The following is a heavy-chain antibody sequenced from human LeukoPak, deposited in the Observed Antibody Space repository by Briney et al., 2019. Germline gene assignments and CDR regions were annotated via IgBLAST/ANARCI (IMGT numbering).Heavy chain of an antibody. Sequence: GGSLRLSCAASGFTFSSYSMNWVRQAPGKGLEWVSSISSTSSYKYYADSVKGRFTVSRDNANNSLYLQMNSLRAEDTALYYCATWTTRGSFDYWGQGTLVTVSS. CDR3: ATWTTRGSFDY. V-gene: IGHV3-21*01. D-gene: IGHD1-26*01. J-gene: IGHJ4*02. CDR1: GFTFSSYS. CDR2: ISSTSSYK.